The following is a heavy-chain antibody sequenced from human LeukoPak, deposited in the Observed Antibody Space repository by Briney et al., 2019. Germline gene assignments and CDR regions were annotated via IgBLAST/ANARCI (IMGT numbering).Heavy chain of an antibody. CDR3: ARCELVLQHDCYYMDV. Sequence: GGSLRLSCAASGFTFSSCGFHWVRQAPGKGLEWVAFIRYDGSNKYYADSVKGRFTISRDNSKNTLYLQMNSLRAEDTAVYYCARCELVLQHDCYYMDVWGKGTTVTVSS. CDR2: IRYDGSNK. J-gene: IGHJ6*03. D-gene: IGHD3-9*01. V-gene: IGHV3-30*02. CDR1: GFTFSSCG.